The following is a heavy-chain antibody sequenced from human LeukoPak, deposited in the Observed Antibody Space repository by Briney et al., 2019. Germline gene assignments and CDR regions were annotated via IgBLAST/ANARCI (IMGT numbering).Heavy chain of an antibody. CDR1: GGSISSSSYF. J-gene: IGHJ4*02. D-gene: IGHD6-19*01. V-gene: IGHV4-39*07. CDR3: ARDGPQWLAAFDY. CDR2: IYYSGST. Sequence: PSETLSLTCTVSGGSISSSSYFWSWIRQPPGKGLEWIATIYYSGSTYYSPSLKSRVTISIDTSEKQFSLRLSSVTAADTAVYYCARDGPQWLAAFDYWGQGTLVTAST.